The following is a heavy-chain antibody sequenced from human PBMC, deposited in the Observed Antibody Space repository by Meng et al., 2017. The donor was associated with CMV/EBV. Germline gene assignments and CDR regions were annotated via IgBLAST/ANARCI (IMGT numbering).Heavy chain of an antibody. CDR2: IYHGGST. CDR3: ARDRHPDYDFWSAEGVGSYYYGMDV. V-gene: IGHV4-31*03. J-gene: IGHJ6*02. Sequence: SETLSLTCTVSGGSITSGNYYWTWIRQHPGKGLEWIGFIYHGGSTDYNPSLKSRLTISVDTSKNQFSLKLSSVTAADTAVYYCARDRHPDYDFWSAEGVGSYYYGMDVWGQGTTVTVSS. CDR1: GGSITSGNYY. D-gene: IGHD3-3*01.